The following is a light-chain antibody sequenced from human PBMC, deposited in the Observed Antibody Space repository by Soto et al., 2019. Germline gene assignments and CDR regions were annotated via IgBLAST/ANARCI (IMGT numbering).Light chain of an antibody. J-gene: IGKJ4*01. CDR1: QGIGGT. Sequence: EIVMTQSPATLSVSPGERATLSCRASQGIGGTLAWYQQKPGHSPRLLIYDTVIRATGVPARFSGSVSGTEFTLTITSLQSEDFAIYYCQHYNNWPLTFGGGTRVESK. CDR2: DTV. CDR3: QHYNNWPLT. V-gene: IGKV3-15*01.